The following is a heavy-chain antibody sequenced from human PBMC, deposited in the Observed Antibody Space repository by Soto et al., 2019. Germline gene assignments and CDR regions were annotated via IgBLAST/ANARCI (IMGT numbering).Heavy chain of an antibody. Sequence: QVQLVESGGGVVQPGRSLRLSCAASGFTFSSYAMHWVRQAPGKGLEWVAVISYDGSNKYYADSVKGRFTISRDNSKNTLYHQMNSLRAEDKAVYYCAREPSPHSGSYLILFYYYGMDVWGQGTTVTVSS. V-gene: IGHV3-30*14. CDR2: ISYDGSNK. CDR3: AREPSPHSGSYLILFYYYGMDV. CDR1: GFTFSSYA. J-gene: IGHJ6*02. D-gene: IGHD1-26*01.